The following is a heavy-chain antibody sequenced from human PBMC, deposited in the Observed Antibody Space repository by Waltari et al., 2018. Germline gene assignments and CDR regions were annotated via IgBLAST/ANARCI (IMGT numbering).Heavy chain of an antibody. Sequence: EVQLVESGGGLVQPGGSLRLSCSTSGFIFSNYWMHWLRQAPGKGPVWVSQIKTDGSTTRYTDSVEGRFTISRDNARNMLYLQMNSLRAEDTALYYCAAYSGSWYWGQGTLVTVSS. CDR1: GFIFSNYW. D-gene: IGHD6-13*01. J-gene: IGHJ4*02. V-gene: IGHV3-74*01. CDR2: IKTDGSTT. CDR3: AAYSGSWY.